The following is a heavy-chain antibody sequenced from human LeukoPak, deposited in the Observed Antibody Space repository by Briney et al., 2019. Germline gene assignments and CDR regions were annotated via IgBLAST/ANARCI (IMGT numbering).Heavy chain of an antibody. D-gene: IGHD3-3*01. CDR1: GGSFSGYC. V-gene: IGHV4-34*01. CDR2: IYYSGST. Sequence: SETLSLTCAVYGGSFSGYCWSWIRQPPGKGLEWIGSIYYSGSTYYNPSLKSRVTISVDTSKNQFSLKLSSVTAADTAVYYCARHLRFLEWERFDYWGQGTLVTVSS. CDR3: ARHLRFLEWERFDY. J-gene: IGHJ4*02.